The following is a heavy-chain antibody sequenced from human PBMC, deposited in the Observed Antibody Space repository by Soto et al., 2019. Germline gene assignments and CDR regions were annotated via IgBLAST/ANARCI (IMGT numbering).Heavy chain of an antibody. CDR2: ISSSSSTI. D-gene: IGHD6-19*01. CDR3: ASGIAVAADYYYYGMDV. J-gene: IGHJ6*02. CDR1: GFTFSSYS. V-gene: IGHV3-48*02. Sequence: PGGSLRLSCAASGFTFSSYSMNWVRQAPGKGLEWVSYISSSSSTIYYTDSVKGRFTISRDNAKNSLYLQMNSLRDEDTAVYYCASGIAVAADYYYYGMDVWGQGTTVTVSS.